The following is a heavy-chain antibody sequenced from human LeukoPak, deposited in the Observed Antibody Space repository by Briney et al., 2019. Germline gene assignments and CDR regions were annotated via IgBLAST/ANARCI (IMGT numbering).Heavy chain of an antibody. Sequence: PSETLSLTCTVSGGSISSSSYYWGWIRQPPGKGLEWIGSIYYSGSTYYNPSLKSRVTISVDTSKNQFSLQLSSVTAADTAVYYCARPYYDFWSGYYNEMSWFDPWGQGTLVTVSS. CDR1: GGSISSSSYY. CDR3: ARPYYDFWSGYYNEMSWFDP. V-gene: IGHV4-39*07. D-gene: IGHD3-3*01. CDR2: IYYSGST. J-gene: IGHJ5*02.